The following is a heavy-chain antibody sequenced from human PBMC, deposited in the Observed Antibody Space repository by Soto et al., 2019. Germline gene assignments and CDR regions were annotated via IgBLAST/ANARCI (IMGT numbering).Heavy chain of an antibody. CDR1: GGSISSSNW. D-gene: IGHD3-10*01. CDR3: ARDYMVRGGMRWFDP. V-gene: IGHV4-4*02. CDR2: IYHSGST. J-gene: IGHJ5*02. Sequence: QVQLQESGPGLVKPSGTLSLTCAVSGGSISSSNWWSWVRQPPGKGLEWIGEIYHSGSTNYNPSLKSRVTISVDKSKHKFSLTLSFVTAADTAVYYCARDYMVRGGMRWFDPWGQGTLVTVSS.